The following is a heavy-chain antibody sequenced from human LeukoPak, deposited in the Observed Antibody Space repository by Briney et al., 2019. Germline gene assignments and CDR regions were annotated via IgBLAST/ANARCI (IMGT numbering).Heavy chain of an antibody. CDR1: GGSFSGYY. Sequence: PSETLSLTCAVYGGSFSGYYWSWIRQPPGKGLEWIGEINHSRSTNYNPSLKSRVTISVDTSKNQFSLKLSSVTAADTAVYYCARRLRPTVRLQQINWFDPWGQGTLVTVSS. CDR2: INHSRST. CDR3: ARRLRPTVRLQQINWFDP. D-gene: IGHD4-17*01. J-gene: IGHJ5*02. V-gene: IGHV4-34*01.